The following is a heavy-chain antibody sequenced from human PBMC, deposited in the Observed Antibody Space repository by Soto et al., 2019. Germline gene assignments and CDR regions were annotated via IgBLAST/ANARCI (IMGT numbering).Heavy chain of an antibody. CDR1: GGSISSGGYY. V-gene: IGHV4-31*03. J-gene: IGHJ2*01. D-gene: IGHD3-22*01. CDR2: IYYSGST. Sequence: QVQLQESGPGLVKPSQTLSLTCTVSGGSISSGGYYWSWIRQHPGKGLEWIGYIYYSGSTYYNPYLKSRVTISVDTSKNQFSLKLSSVTAADTAVYYCARENDRSGYYSVRWYFDLWGRGTLVTVSS. CDR3: ARENDRSGYYSVRWYFDL.